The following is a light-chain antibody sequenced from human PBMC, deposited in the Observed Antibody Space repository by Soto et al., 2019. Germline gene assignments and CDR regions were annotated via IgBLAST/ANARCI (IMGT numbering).Light chain of an antibody. CDR1: SGDVGGYNY. CDR2: DVS. Sequence: QSVLTQPASVSGSPGQSITISCTGTSGDVGGYNYVSWYQQRPGKAPKLMIYDVSNRPSGVSNRFSGSKSGNTASLTISGLQAEDEADYYCSSYTSSSTPYVFGTGTRSPS. J-gene: IGLJ1*01. V-gene: IGLV2-14*01. CDR3: SSYTSSSTPYV.